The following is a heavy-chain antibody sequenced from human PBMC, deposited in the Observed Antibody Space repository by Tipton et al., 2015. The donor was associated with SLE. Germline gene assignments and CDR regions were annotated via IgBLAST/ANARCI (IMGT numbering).Heavy chain of an antibody. CDR2: ISSSSSTI. Sequence: GSLRLSCAASGFTFSSYSMNWVRQAPGKGLEWVSYISSSSSTIYYADSVKGRFTISRDNAKNSLYLQMNSLRAEDTAVYYCARVRSSSSSGPFDYWGQGTLVTVSS. CDR3: ARVRSSSSSGPFDY. J-gene: IGHJ4*02. D-gene: IGHD6-6*01. CDR1: GFTFSSYS. V-gene: IGHV3-48*01.